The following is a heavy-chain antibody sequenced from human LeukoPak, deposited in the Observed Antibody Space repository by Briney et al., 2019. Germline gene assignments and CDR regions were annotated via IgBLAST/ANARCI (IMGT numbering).Heavy chain of an antibody. D-gene: IGHD3-3*01. CDR2: IYHSGST. Sequence: PSQTLSLTCAVSGGSISSGGYSWSWIRPPPGEGLEWIGYIYHSGSTYYNPSLKSRVTISVDRSKNQFSLKLSSVTAADTAVYYCARVDFGVVDYWGQGTLVTVSS. CDR1: GGSISSGGYS. V-gene: IGHV4-30-2*01. CDR3: ARVDFGVVDY. J-gene: IGHJ4*02.